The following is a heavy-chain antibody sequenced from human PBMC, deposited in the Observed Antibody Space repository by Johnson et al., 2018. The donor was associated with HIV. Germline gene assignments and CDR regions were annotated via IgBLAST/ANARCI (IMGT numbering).Heavy chain of an antibody. D-gene: IGHD3-22*01. CDR1: GFTVSSNY. CDR3: ASAPMIVVLDGAFDI. V-gene: IGHV3-66*01. Sequence: VQLVESGGGLVQPGGSLRLSCAASGFTVSSNYMSWVRQAPGKGLEWVSVIYSGGSTYYADSVKGRFTISRDNSKNTLYLQMNSLRAEDTAVYYCASAPMIVVLDGAFDIWGQGTMVTVSS. CDR2: IYSGGST. J-gene: IGHJ3*02.